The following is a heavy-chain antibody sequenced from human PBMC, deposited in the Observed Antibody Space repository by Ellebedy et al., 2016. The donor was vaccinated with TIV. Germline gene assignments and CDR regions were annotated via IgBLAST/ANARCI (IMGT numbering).Heavy chain of an antibody. CDR1: GYTFTGYY. Sequence: ASVKVSCKASGYTFTGYYMHWVRQVPGQGLEWMGWINPNSGGTNYAQKFQGRVTMTRDTSITTAYMELSRLRSDDTAMYYCARGCSSTSCSGDYYYGMTVWGQGTTVTVSS. CDR3: ARGCSSTSCSGDYYYGMTV. CDR2: INPNSGGT. J-gene: IGHJ6*02. D-gene: IGHD2-2*01. V-gene: IGHV1-2*02.